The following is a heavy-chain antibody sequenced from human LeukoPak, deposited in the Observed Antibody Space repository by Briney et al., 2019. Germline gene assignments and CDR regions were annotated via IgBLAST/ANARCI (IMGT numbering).Heavy chain of an antibody. D-gene: IGHD3-22*01. CDR3: AKGGHSVIVVKIDY. CDR2: ISGSGGST. V-gene: IGHV3-23*01. CDR1: GFTFSSYA. Sequence: GGSLRLSCAASGFTFSSYAMSWVRQAPGKGLEWVSAISGSGGSTYYADSVKGRFTISRDNSKNTLYLQMNSLRAEDTAVYYCAKGGHSVIVVKIDYWGQGALVTVSS. J-gene: IGHJ4*02.